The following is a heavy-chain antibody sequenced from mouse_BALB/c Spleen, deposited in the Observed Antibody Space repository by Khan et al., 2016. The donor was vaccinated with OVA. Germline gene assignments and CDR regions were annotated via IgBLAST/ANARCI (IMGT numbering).Heavy chain of an antibody. V-gene: IGHV2-6-1*01. CDR2: IWSDGSA. Sequence: QVQLKESGPGLVAPSQSLSITCTISGFSLTNYGVHWVRQPPGKGLEWLVVIWSDGSATYNSALKSRLSISKDNSKKQVFLKMNSLQTDDTAMYYCARQPYYHYYIMDYWGQVTSVTVSS. J-gene: IGHJ4*01. CDR1: GFSLTNYG. D-gene: IGHD2-10*01. CDR3: ARQPYYHYYIMDY.